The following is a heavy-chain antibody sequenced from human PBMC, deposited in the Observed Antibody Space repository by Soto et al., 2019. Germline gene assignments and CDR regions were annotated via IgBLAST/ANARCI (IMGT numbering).Heavy chain of an antibody. Sequence: EVQLVESGGGLVQPGGSLRLSCAASGFTVSSNYMSWVRQAPGKGLEWVSVIYSGGSAYYADSVKGRFTISRDNSKNTLYLQMSSLGAEETAVYYCARHGSSYGGGYFDYWGQGTLVTVSS. J-gene: IGHJ4*02. D-gene: IGHD5-18*01. CDR3: ARHGSSYGGGYFDY. V-gene: IGHV3-66*04. CDR1: GFTVSSNY. CDR2: IYSGGSA.